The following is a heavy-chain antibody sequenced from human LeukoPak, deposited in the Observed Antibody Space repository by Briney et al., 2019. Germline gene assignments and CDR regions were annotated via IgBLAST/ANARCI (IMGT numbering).Heavy chain of an antibody. CDR3: ATDSDPWGPAAGTIDY. D-gene: IGHD6-13*01. Sequence: SVKVSCKASGGTFSSYAISWVRQAPGQGLEWMGRIIPIFGTANYAQKFQGRVTITTDESTSTAYMELSSLRSEDTAVYYCATDSDPWGPAAGTIDYWGQGTLVTVSS. CDR2: IIPIFGTA. V-gene: IGHV1-69*05. CDR1: GGTFSSYA. J-gene: IGHJ4*02.